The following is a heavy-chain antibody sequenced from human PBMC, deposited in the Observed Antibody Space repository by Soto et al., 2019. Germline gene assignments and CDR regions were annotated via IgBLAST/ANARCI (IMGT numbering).Heavy chain of an antibody. CDR1: GGSISSSSYY. J-gene: IGHJ3*02. Sequence: PSETLSLTCIVSGGSISSSSYYWGWIRQPPGKGLEWIGEINHSGSTNYNPSLRSRVTISVDTSKNQFSLKLSSVTAADTAVYYCARASHDAFDIWGQGTMVTVSS. CDR3: ARASHDAFDI. CDR2: INHSGST. V-gene: IGHV4-39*07.